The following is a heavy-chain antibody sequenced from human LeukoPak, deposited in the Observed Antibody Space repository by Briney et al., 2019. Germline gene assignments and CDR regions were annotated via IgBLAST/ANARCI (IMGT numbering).Heavy chain of an antibody. V-gene: IGHV4-39*01. D-gene: IGHD2-21*01. CDR2: IYSSGST. CDR1: GGPINSATYY. J-gene: IGHJ4*02. Sequence: PSETLSLTCTVSGGPINSATYYWGWIRQPPGKGLEWIGTIYSSGSTSYTPSLESRVTMSVDTSKNQFFLKLTSVTAADTAVYYCARALAYCAGNCVTDYFDYWGQGALVTVSS. CDR3: ARALAYCAGNCVTDYFDY.